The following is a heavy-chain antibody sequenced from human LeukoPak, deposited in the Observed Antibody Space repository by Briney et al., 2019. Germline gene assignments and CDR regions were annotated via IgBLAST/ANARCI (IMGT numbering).Heavy chain of an antibody. V-gene: IGHV1-69*02. CDR3: ARRVFMAHWNDVRKQSSYDMHV. D-gene: IGHD1-1*01. CDR1: GGTFSSYT. Sequence: GSSVKGSCKASGGTFSSYTISWGRQAPVQGREWRGRIIPILGIPNYAQKCQGRVTITADKSTSTAYMELRSVRSEDTAVYYCARRVFMAHWNDVRKQSSYDMHVWGQGTTVTVPS. J-gene: IGHJ6*02. CDR2: IIPILGIP.